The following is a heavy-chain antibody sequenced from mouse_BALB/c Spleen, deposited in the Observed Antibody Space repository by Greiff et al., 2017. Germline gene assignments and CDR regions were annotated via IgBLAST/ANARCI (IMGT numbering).Heavy chain of an antibody. Sequence: VQLQQSGAELVKPGASVKLSCKASGYTFTSYYMYWVKQRPGQGLEWIGEINPSNGGTNFNEKFKSKATLTVDKSSSTAYMQLSSLTSEDSAVYYCTRGDHRYGRFAYWGQGTLVTGSA. V-gene: IGHV1S81*02. CDR2: INPSNGGT. J-gene: IGHJ3*01. CDR3: TRGDHRYGRFAY. D-gene: IGHD2-14*01. CDR1: GYTFTSYY.